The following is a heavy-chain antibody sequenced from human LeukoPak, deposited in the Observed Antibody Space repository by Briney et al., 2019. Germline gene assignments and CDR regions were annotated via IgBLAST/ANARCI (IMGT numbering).Heavy chain of an antibody. Sequence: SETLSLTCTVSGGSISSGGYYWSWIRQHPGKGLEWIGYIYYSGSTYYNPSLKGRGTISVDTSKNQFSLNLSSVTAANTAVYYCARVGAVTTRGWNYFDYWGHGTLVTVSS. CDR1: GGSISSGGYY. V-gene: IGHV4-31*03. CDR3: ARVGAVTTRGWNYFDY. CDR2: IYYSGST. J-gene: IGHJ4*01. D-gene: IGHD4-17*01.